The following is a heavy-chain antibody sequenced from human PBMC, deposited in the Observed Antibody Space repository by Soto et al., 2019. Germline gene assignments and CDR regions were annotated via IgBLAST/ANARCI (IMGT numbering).Heavy chain of an antibody. Sequence: QLQLQESGPGLVKPSETLSLTCTVSGGSISSSSYYWGWIRQPPGKGLEWIGSIYYSGSTYYNPSLKSRVTISVDTSKNQFSLKLSSVTAADTAVYYCARHGHFGVFGYCGGDCSIWFDPWGQGTLVTVSS. V-gene: IGHV4-39*01. J-gene: IGHJ5*02. CDR3: ARHGHFGVFGYCGGDCSIWFDP. CDR1: GGSISSSSYY. D-gene: IGHD2-21*02. CDR2: IYYSGST.